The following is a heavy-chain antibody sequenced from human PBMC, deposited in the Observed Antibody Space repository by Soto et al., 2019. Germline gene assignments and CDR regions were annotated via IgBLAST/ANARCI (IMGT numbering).Heavy chain of an antibody. CDR3: ARVPVYSSGWYGFDY. CDR1: GYTFTGYY. D-gene: IGHD6-19*01. J-gene: IGHJ4*02. CDR2: INPNSGGT. V-gene: IGHV1-2*04. Sequence: QVQLVQSGAEVKKPGASVKVSCKASGYTFTGYYMHWVRQDPGQGLEWMGWINPNSGGTNYAQKFQGWVTMTRDTSISTAYMELSRLRSDDTAVYYCARVPVYSSGWYGFDYWGQGTLVTVSS.